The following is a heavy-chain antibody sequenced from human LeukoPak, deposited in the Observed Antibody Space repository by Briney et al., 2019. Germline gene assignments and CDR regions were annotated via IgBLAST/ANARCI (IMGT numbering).Heavy chain of an antibody. D-gene: IGHD2-15*01. CDR3: ARAVVVAAHVDY. CDR1: GYTFTGYY. V-gene: IGHV1-2*02. J-gene: IGHJ4*02. Sequence: ASVKVSCRASGYTFTGYYMHWVRQAPGQGLEWMGWINPNSGGTNYAQKFQGRVTMTRDTSISTAYMELSRLRSDDTAVYYCARAVVVAAHVDYWGQGTLVTVSS. CDR2: INPNSGGT.